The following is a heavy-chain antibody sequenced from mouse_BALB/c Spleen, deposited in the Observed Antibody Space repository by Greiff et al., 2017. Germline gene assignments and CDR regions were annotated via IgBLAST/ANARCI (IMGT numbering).Heavy chain of an antibody. V-gene: IGHV14-1*02. D-gene: IGHD2-14*01. J-gene: IGHJ1*01. Sequence: VHVKQSGAELVRPGALVKLSCKASGFNIKDYYMHWVKQRPEQGLEWIGWIDPENGNTIYDPKFQGKASITADTSSNTAYLQLSSLTSEDTAVYYCARWGTLDVWGAGTTVTVSS. CDR3: ARWGTLDV. CDR1: GFNIKDYY. CDR2: IDPENGNT.